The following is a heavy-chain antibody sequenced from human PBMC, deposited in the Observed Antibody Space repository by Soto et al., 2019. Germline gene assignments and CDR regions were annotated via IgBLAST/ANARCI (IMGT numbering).Heavy chain of an antibody. V-gene: IGHV1-3*01. CDR2: INAANGNT. J-gene: IGHJ3*02. CDR3: ARVFGVTAVVTDAFNI. CDR1: GYPFTNYV. Sequence: QVQLVQSGAEVKKPGASVKVSCKASGYPFTNYVMHWVRLAPGQRLEWMGWINAANGNTQYSQKFQGRVSISTDTSANTDYLELTSLRSEDTAVYFCARVFGVTAVVTDAFNIWGQGTMVTVSS. D-gene: IGHD2-21*02.